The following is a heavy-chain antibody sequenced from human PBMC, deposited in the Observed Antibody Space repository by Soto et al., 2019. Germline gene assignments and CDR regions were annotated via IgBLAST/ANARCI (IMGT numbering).Heavy chain of an antibody. CDR3: ARDFTTGTTVGY. J-gene: IGHJ4*02. D-gene: IGHD1-1*01. V-gene: IGHV1-69*08. CDR1: GGTFSSYT. CDR2: IIPILGIA. Sequence: QVQLVQSGAEVKKPGSSVKVSCKASGGTFSSYTISWVRQAPGQGLEWMGRIIPILGIANYVQKFQGRVTITADKSTSTAYMELSSLRSEDTAVYYCARDFTTGTTVGYWGQGTLVTVSS.